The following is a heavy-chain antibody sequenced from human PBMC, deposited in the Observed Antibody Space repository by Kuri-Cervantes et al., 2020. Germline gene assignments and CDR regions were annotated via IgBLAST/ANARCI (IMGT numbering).Heavy chain of an antibody. CDR1: GGSFSGYY. CDR2: INHSGST. J-gene: IGHJ6*02. V-gene: IGHV4-34*01. D-gene: IGHD6-13*01. CDR3: ARDETLVLPPITNYYYGMDV. Sequence: SETLSLTCAVYGGSFSGYYWSWIRQPPGKGLEWIGEINHSGSTNYNPSLKSRVTISVDTSKNQFSLKLSSVTAADTAVYYCARDETLVLPPITNYYYGMDVWGQGTTVTVSS.